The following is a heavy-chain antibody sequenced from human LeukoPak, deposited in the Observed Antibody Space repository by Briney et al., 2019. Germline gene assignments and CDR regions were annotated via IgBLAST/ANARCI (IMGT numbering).Heavy chain of an antibody. J-gene: IGHJ4*02. Sequence: SETLSLTCAVYGGSFSGYYWSWIRQPPGKGLEWIGEINHSGSTNYNPSLKSRVTISVDTSKNQFSLKLSSVTAADTAVYYCARSPDYYDSSGYGGYDYWGQGTLVTVSS. V-gene: IGHV4-34*01. D-gene: IGHD3-22*01. CDR1: GGSFSGYY. CDR2: INHSGST. CDR3: ARSPDYYDSSGYGGYDY.